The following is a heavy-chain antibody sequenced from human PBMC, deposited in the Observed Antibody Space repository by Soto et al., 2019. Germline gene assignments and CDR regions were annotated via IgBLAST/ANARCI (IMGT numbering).Heavy chain of an antibody. CDR2: IYYSGST. J-gene: IGHJ5*02. D-gene: IGHD6-13*01. V-gene: IGHV4-59*08. Sequence: SETLSLTCTVSGGSISSYYWSWIRQPPGKGLEWIGYIYYSGSTNYNPSLKSRVTISVDTSKNQFSLKLSSVTAADTAVYYCARGYSSSWYWFDPWGQGTLVTVSS. CDR3: ARGYSSSWYWFDP. CDR1: GGSISSYY.